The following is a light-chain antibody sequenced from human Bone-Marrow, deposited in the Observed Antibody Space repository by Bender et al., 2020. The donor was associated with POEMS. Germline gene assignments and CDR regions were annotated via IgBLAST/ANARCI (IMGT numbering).Light chain of an antibody. CDR3: QAWGTGIRV. CDR2: VNSDGSH. V-gene: IGLV4-69*02. Sequence: QLVLTQSPSASASLGASVSLTCTLSGGHTSYAIAWHQQQPEKGPRYLMKVNSDGSHYKGDGIPDRFSGSSSGSDRYLTISSLQSEDEADYYCQAWGTGIRVFGGGTKLTVL. J-gene: IGLJ3*02. CDR1: GGHTSYA.